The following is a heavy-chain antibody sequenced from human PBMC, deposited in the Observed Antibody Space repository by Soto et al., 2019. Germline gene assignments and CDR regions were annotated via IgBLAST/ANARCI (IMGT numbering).Heavy chain of an antibody. J-gene: IGHJ4*02. CDR1: GYIFTSYW. CDR2: IYPGDSDT. D-gene: IGHD5-12*01. Sequence: PGESPQLSCKGSGYIFTSYWIGWVRQMPGKRLEWMGIIYPGDSDTRYSPSFQGQVTISADKSISTAYLQWSSLKASDTAMYYCARLESIVATIPRYFDYWGQGTLVTVSS. CDR3: ARLESIVATIPRYFDY. V-gene: IGHV5-51*01.